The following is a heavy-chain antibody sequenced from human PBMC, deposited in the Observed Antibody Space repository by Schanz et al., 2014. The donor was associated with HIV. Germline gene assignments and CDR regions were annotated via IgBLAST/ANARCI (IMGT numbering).Heavy chain of an antibody. V-gene: IGHV1-69*01. CDR3: ARGLGDSSSSEPFDI. J-gene: IGHJ3*02. Sequence: QVQLVQSGAEVKKPGSPVKVSCKAFGGTLSNYAISWVRQAPGQGLEWLGLIMPKFGTENYAQKFQGRVTITADESTSTAYMELRSLRSEDTAVYYCARGLGDSSSSEPFDIWGQGTKVTVSS. CDR2: IMPKFGTE. D-gene: IGHD6-6*01. CDR1: GGTLSNYA.